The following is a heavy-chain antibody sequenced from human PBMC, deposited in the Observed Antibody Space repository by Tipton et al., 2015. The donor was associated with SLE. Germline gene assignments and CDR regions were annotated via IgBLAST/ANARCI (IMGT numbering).Heavy chain of an antibody. CDR1: GYSFSNYW. CDR3: ARRGAYYDFWSGSQYYFDY. CDR2: IYPGDSDT. D-gene: IGHD3-3*01. V-gene: IGHV5-51*01. Sequence: VQLVQSGAEVKKPGESLRISCVGSGYSFSNYWIAWVRQMPGKGLEWMGIIYPGDSDTRYSPSFQGQVTISADKSISTAYLQWSSLKASDTAMYYCARRGAYYDFWSGSQYYFDYWGQGTLVTVSS. J-gene: IGHJ4*02.